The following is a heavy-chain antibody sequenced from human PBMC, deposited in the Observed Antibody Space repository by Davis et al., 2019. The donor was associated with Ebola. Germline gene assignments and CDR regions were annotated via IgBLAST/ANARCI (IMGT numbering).Heavy chain of an antibody. CDR3: TTNSGYSSRDY. CDR1: DGSINSDY. CDR2: IYYSGST. J-gene: IGHJ4*02. D-gene: IGHD6-13*01. Sequence: MPSETLSLTCTVSDGSINSDYWSWIRQPPGKGLEWIGYIYYSGSTNYNPSLKSRVTVSLDTSKNQFSLKLSSVTAADTAVYYCTTNSGYSSRDYWGQGTLVTVSS. V-gene: IGHV4-59*12.